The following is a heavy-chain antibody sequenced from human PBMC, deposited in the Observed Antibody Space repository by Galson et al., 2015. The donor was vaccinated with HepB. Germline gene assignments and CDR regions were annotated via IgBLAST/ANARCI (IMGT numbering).Heavy chain of an antibody. J-gene: IGHJ4*02. CDR2: INPNSGGT. Sequence: SVKVSCKASGYTFTGYYMHWVRQAPGQGLEWMGWINPNSGGTNYAQKFQGRVTMTRDTSISTAYMELSRLRSDDTAVYYCARGYSSSWVSVYFDYWGQGTLVTVSS. CDR1: GYTFTGYY. CDR3: ARGYSSSWVSVYFDY. D-gene: IGHD6-13*01. V-gene: IGHV1-2*02.